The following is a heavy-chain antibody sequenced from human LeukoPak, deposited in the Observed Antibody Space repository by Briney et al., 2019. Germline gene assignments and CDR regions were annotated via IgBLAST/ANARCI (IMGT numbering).Heavy chain of an antibody. CDR2: INPSGGST. CDR1: GYTFTSYY. Sequence: GASVKVSCKASGYTFTSYYMHWVRQAPGRGLEWMGIINPSGGSTSYAQKFQGRVTMTRDTSISTAYMELSRLRSDDTAVYYCARATIAVAEHDYWGQGTLVTVSS. CDR3: ARATIAVAEHDY. V-gene: IGHV1-46*01. D-gene: IGHD6-19*01. J-gene: IGHJ4*02.